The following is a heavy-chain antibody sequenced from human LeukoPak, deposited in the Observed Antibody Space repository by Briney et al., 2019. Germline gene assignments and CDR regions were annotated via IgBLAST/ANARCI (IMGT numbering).Heavy chain of an antibody. Sequence: ASVKVSCKASGYTFTGSYIHWVRQAPGQGLGWMGVINPNSGGTNYAQKFQGRVTMTRDTSISTAFMELSSRRSDDTAVYFCARGQSNWGQGTLVTVST. J-gene: IGHJ4*02. CDR1: GYTFTGSY. CDR2: INPNSGGT. CDR3: ARGQSN. V-gene: IGHV1-2*02.